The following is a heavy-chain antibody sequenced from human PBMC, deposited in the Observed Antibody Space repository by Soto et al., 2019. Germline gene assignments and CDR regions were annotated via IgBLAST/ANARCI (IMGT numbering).Heavy chain of an antibody. V-gene: IGHV4-59*01. CDR3: ARVWGGAFDF. CDR2: IYYSGST. CDR1: GGSISSYY. Sequence: QVQLQESGPGLVKPSETLSLTCTVSGGSISSYYWSWIRQPPGKGLEWIGYIYYSGSTNYNPSLXGXVXIXXDTSKTQFSLKLSSVTAADTAVYYCARVWGGAFDFWGQGTMVTVSS. J-gene: IGHJ3*01. D-gene: IGHD3-10*01.